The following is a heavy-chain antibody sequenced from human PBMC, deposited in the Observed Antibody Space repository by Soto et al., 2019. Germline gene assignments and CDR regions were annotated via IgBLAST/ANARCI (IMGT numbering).Heavy chain of an antibody. D-gene: IGHD6-19*01. V-gene: IGHV1-46*01. CDR1: GYTFTSNF. Sequence: QVQLVQSGAEVKEPGASVKLSCKASGYTFTSNFVHWVRQAPGQGLEWVGIIHPSGGSTRFAQKFQGRVTMTRDKSTSTVYMDLGSLRSEDTDVYYCARAQIDTSGWLFLDFWGQGTMVTVSS. J-gene: IGHJ4*02. CDR2: IHPSGGST. CDR3: ARAQIDTSGWLFLDF.